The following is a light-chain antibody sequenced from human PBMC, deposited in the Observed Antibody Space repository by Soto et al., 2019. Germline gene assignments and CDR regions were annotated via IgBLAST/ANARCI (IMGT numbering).Light chain of an antibody. CDR2: QTS. J-gene: IGKJ1*01. CDR3: HQRQSWPRT. CDR1: QYINTR. V-gene: IGKV3-11*01. Sequence: EIVLTQSPATPSSFPGDRVTLSCRASQYINTRLAWYQHRPGQAPRLLIYQTSIRAAGIPARFSASGTGTDFTLTISDVQPEDFAVYYCHQRQSWPRTFGQGTKGDIK.